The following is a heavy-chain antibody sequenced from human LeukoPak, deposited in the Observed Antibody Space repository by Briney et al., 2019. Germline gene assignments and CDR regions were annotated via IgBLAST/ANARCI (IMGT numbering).Heavy chain of an antibody. CDR3: ARGRSNYYGMDV. CDR2: IYYNGNT. Sequence: SETLSLTCSVSDGSINSYYWNWIRRPPGKGLEWIGYIYYNGNTNYSPSLKSRVTMSVDTSKNPFSLKVSSVTAADTAVYYCARGRSNYYGMDVWGQGTTVTVSS. V-gene: IGHV4-59*01. J-gene: IGHJ6*02. CDR1: DGSINSYY. D-gene: IGHD1-26*01.